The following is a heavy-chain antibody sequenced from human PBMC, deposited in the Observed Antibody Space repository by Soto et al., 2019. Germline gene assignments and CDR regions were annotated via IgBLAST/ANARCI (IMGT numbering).Heavy chain of an antibody. J-gene: IGHJ3*02. D-gene: IGHD2-21*01. V-gene: IGHV4-59*08. CDR2: IYYSGST. CDR3: ARHEIVTDAFDI. Sequence: QGQLQESGPGLVKPSETLSLTCTVSGGSISSYYWSWIRQPPGKGLEWIGYIYYSGSTNYNPSLKSRVTISVDTSKNQFSLKLSSVTAADTAVYYCARHEIVTDAFDIWGQGTMVTVSS. CDR1: GGSISSYY.